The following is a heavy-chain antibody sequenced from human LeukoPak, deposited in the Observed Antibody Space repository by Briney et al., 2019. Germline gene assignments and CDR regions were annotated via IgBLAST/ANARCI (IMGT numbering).Heavy chain of an antibody. CDR3: ARTAAAGPLYAFDI. Sequence: SETLSLTCSVSGGSFSSSSYYWGWIRQPPGKGLEWIGSISYSGSTFYNPSLKSRVTISVDTSKNQFSLKLSSVTAADTAVYYCARTAAAGPLYAFDIWGQGTMVTVSS. CDR2: ISYSGST. J-gene: IGHJ3*02. CDR1: GGSFSSSSYY. V-gene: IGHV4-39*01. D-gene: IGHD6-13*01.